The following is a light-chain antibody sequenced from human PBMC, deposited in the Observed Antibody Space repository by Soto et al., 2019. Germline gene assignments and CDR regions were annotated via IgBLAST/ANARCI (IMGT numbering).Light chain of an antibody. CDR1: QSVSSY. V-gene: IGKV3-11*01. CDR2: DAS. J-gene: IGKJ5*01. Sequence: EIVLTQSPATLSLSPGERATLSCRASQSVSSYLAWYQQKPGQAPRLLIYDASTRATGIPARFSGSGSGTDFTLTISSLEPEDFAVYYCQQRYNWPQITFGQGTRLEIK. CDR3: QQRYNWPQIT.